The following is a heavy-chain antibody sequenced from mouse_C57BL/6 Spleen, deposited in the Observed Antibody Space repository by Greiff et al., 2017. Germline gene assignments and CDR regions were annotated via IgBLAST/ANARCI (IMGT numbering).Heavy chain of an antibody. CDR3: ARSGYDVYYLYAMDY. Sequence: VQLQQSGAELAKPGASVKLSCKASGYTFTSYWMHWVKQRPGQGLEWIGYINPSSGYTKYNQKFKDKATLTAEKSSSTAYMQLSSLTYEDSAVYYCARSGYDVYYLYAMDYWGQGTSVTVSS. J-gene: IGHJ4*01. CDR1: GYTFTSYW. V-gene: IGHV1-7*01. CDR2: INPSSGYT. D-gene: IGHD2-3*01.